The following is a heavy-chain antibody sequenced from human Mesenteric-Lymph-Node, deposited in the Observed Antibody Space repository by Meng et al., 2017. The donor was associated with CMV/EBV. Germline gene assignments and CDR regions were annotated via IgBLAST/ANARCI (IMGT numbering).Heavy chain of an antibody. CDR1: GFTFSSYA. CDR3: ARAVAGTYYYFYGMDL. CDR2: ISGSGGDT. Sequence: GESLKISCVASGFTFSSYAMNWVRQAPGKGLEWVSSISGSGGDTYYADSVKGRFTVSRDNSRNTLYLQMNSLRAEDTAVYYCARAVAGTYYYFYGMDLWGQGTTVTVSS. J-gene: IGHJ6*02. D-gene: IGHD6-19*01. V-gene: IGHV3-23*01.